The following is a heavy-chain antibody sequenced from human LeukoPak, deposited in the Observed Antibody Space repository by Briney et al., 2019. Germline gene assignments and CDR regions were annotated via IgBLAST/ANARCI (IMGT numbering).Heavy chain of an antibody. J-gene: IGHJ6*02. CDR2: ISWNSGSI. CDR3: ARYCSSTSCAPAYYYYGMDV. CDR1: GFTFDDYA. Sequence: GGSLRLSCAASGFTFDDYAMYWVRQAPGKGLEWVSGISWNSGSIGYADSVKGRFTISRDNAKNSLYLQMNSLRAEDTALYYCARYCSSTSCAPAYYYYGMDVWGQGTTVTVSS. D-gene: IGHD2-2*01. V-gene: IGHV3-9*01.